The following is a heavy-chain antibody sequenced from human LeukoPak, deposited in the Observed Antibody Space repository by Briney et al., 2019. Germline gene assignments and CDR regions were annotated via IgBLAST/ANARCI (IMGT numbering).Heavy chain of an antibody. CDR3: ANSDWWIFGVVINEGADY. CDR2: IYSGGST. J-gene: IGHJ4*02. D-gene: IGHD3-3*01. V-gene: IGHV3-23*03. Sequence: PGGSLRLSCAASGFTFGSYAMSWVRQAPGKGLEWVSVIYSGGSTYYADSVKGRFTISRDNSKNTLYLQMNSLRAEDTAVYYCANSDWWIFGVVINEGADYWGQGTLVTVSS. CDR1: GFTFGSYA.